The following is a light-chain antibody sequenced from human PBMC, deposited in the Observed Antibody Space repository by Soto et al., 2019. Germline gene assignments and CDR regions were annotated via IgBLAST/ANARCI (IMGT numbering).Light chain of an antibody. CDR1: QXINXXX. CDR3: XXXXXXPGFT. Sequence: EIVLTQSPGTLSLSPGXXXXXXXXASQXINXXXXAWYQQKPGQAPRLLIYGASSRATGIPDRFSGSGSGTDFTLTISRLXPXXXXXXXXXXXXXXPGFTFGPGTKVDIK. CDR2: GAS. V-gene: IGKV3-20*01. J-gene: IGKJ3*01.